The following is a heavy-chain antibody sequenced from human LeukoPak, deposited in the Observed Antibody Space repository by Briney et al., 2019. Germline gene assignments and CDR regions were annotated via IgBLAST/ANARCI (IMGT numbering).Heavy chain of an antibody. CDR1: GYTFTGYY. CDR2: INPSGGST. J-gene: IGHJ6*02. D-gene: IGHD4-17*01. V-gene: IGHV1-46*01. CDR3: ARSPMTTHYGMDV. Sequence: ASVKVSCKASGYTFTGYYMHWVRQAPGQGLEWMGIINPSGGSTSYAQKFQGRVTMTRDTSTSTVYMELSSLRSEDTGVYYCARSPMTTHYGMDVWGQGTTVTVSS.